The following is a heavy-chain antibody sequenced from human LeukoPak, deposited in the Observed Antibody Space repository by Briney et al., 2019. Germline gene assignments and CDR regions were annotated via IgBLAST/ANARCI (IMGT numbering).Heavy chain of an antibody. CDR2: INHSGST. Sequence: SETLSLTCTVSGGSISGYYWSWIRQPPGKGLEWIGEINHSGSTNYNPSLKSRVTISVDTSKNQFSLKLSSVTAADTAVYYCASHRSIAAGYYYGMDVWGQGTTVTVSS. CDR1: GGSISGYY. J-gene: IGHJ6*02. CDR3: ASHRSIAAGYYYGMDV. D-gene: IGHD6-6*01. V-gene: IGHV4-34*01.